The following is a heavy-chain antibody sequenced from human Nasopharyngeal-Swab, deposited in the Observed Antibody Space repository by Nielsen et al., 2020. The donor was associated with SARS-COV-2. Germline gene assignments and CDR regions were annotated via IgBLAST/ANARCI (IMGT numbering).Heavy chain of an antibody. CDR3: AKVPFEDDAFDI. J-gene: IGHJ3*02. CDR2: ISWNSGSI. Sequence: LKISCAASGFTFDDYAMHWVRQAPGKGLEWVSGISWNSGSIGDADSVKGRFTISRDHAKNSLYLQMNSLRAEDTALYYCAKVPFEDDAFDIWGQGTMVTVSS. V-gene: IGHV3-9*01. CDR1: GFTFDDYA.